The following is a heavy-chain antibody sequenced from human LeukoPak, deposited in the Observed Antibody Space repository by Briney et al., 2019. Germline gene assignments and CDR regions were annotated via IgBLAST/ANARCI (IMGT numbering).Heavy chain of an antibody. CDR2: INPSGGST. J-gene: IGHJ4*02. D-gene: IGHD3-3*01. CDR1: GYTFTSYY. Sequence: ASVKVSCKASGYTFTSYYMHWERQGPGQGLEWMGIINPSGGSTSYAQKFKGRVTMTRDMSTSTVYMELSTLRSQDTAVYSCARHRLDPYYDFWSGYYWDYWGQATLVTVSS. CDR3: ARHRLDPYYDFWSGYYWDY. V-gene: IGHV1-46*01.